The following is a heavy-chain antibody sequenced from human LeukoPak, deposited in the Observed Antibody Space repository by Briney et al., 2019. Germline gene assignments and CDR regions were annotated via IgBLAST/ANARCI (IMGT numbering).Heavy chain of an antibody. CDR1: GYTFTNYW. J-gene: IGHJ4*02. D-gene: IGHD2-8*01. V-gene: IGHV5-51*01. Sequence: GESLKISRKGSGYTFTNYWIGWVRQMPGKGLEFMGIIYPGDSDTRYSPSFQGQVTTSVDKSINTAYLQWSSLKASDTAMYYCARLPDIVLMVYAFDYWGQGTLVTVSS. CDR3: ARLPDIVLMVYAFDY. CDR2: IYPGDSDT.